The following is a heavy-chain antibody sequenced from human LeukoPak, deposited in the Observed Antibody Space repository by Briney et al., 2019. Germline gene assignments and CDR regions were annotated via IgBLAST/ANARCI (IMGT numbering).Heavy chain of an antibody. CDR2: IYYSGTT. CDR3: ARVGDSSGYYPIAFDI. Sequence: SETLSLTCTVSGGSISSYYWNWIRRPPGKGLEWIGYIYYSGTTKYNPSLKSRVTISVDTSKNQFSLKLSSVTAADTAVYYCARVGDSSGYYPIAFDIWGQGTMVTVSS. J-gene: IGHJ3*02. D-gene: IGHD3-22*01. CDR1: GGSISSYY. V-gene: IGHV4-59*12.